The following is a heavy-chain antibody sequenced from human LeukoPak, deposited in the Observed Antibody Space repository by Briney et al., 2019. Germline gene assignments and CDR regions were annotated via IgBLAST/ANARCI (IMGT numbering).Heavy chain of an antibody. CDR2: MNPNSGNT. Sequence: ASVKVSCKASGGTFSSYAISWVRQATGQGLEWMGWMNPNSGNTGYAQKFQGRVTMTRNTSISTAYMELSSLRSEDTAVYYCARGLTRIQLWLRYWGQGTLVTVSS. CDR3: ARGLTRIQLWLRY. J-gene: IGHJ4*02. D-gene: IGHD5-18*01. V-gene: IGHV1-8*02. CDR1: GGTFSSYA.